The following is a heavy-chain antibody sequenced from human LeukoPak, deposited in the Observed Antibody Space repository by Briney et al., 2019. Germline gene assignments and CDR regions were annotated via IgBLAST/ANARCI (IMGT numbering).Heavy chain of an antibody. CDR1: GGSISSSSYY. CDR2: IYYSGST. CDR3: ATSPLIAAAGTSFDY. Sequence: KASETLSLTCTVSGGSISSSSYYWAWIRQPPGKGLEWIGSIYYSGSTYYNPSLKCRVTISADTSKNQFSLKLSSVTAADTAVYYCATSPLIAAAGTSFDYWGQGTLVTVSS. D-gene: IGHD6-13*01. V-gene: IGHV4-39*07. J-gene: IGHJ4*02.